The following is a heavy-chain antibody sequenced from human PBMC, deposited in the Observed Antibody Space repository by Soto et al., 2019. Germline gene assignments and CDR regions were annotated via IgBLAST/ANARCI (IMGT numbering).Heavy chain of an antibody. CDR1: GFTFSSYG. J-gene: IGHJ6*02. V-gene: IGHV3-30*18. Sequence: QVQLVESGGGVVQPGRSLRLSCAASGFTFSSYGMHWVRQAPGKGLEWVAVISYDGSNKYYADSVKGRFTISRDNSKNTLYLQMNSLRAEDTAVYYCAKEWYNYYYYGGMDVWGQGTTVTVSS. CDR3: AKEWYNYYYYGGMDV. CDR2: ISYDGSNK. D-gene: IGHD1-20*01.